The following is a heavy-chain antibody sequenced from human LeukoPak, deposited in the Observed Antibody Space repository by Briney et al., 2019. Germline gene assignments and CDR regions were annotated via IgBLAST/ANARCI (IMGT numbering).Heavy chain of an antibody. J-gene: IGHJ3*02. Sequence: SETLPLTCAVSGGSISSGGYSLSWIRQPPGKGLEWIVYIYHSGSTYYNPSLKSRVTISVDRSKNQFSLKLSSVTAADTAVYYCARSYNWNDVGAFDIWGQGTMVTVSS. D-gene: IGHD1-20*01. CDR1: GGSISSGGYS. V-gene: IGHV4-30-2*01. CDR2: IYHSGST. CDR3: ARSYNWNDVGAFDI.